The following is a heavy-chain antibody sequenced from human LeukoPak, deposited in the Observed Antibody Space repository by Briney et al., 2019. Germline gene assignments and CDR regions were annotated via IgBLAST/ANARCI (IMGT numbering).Heavy chain of an antibody. D-gene: IGHD5-24*01. Sequence: GGSLRLSCAASGFTFSSYSMNWVRQAPGKGLEWVSHITASGTAMFYADSVKGRFTISRDNAKNSLYLQMNSLRDEDTAVYYCAKGGGYNSNWGQGTLVAVSS. J-gene: IGHJ4*02. CDR2: ITASGTAM. V-gene: IGHV3-48*02. CDR3: AKGGGYNSN. CDR1: GFTFSSYS.